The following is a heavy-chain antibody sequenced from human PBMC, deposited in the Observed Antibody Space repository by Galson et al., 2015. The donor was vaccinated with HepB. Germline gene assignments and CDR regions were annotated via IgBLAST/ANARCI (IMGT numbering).Heavy chain of an antibody. CDR3: ARDRGKGIEAVGWAYYGMDV. Sequence: ETLSLTCAVSGGSISRNNYYWGWIRQPPGKGLEWIGSIHYSGSTNHNPSLKSRVTISVDTSENQFSLKLSSVTAADTAVYYCARDRGKGIEAVGWAYYGMDVWGQGTTVTVSS. V-gene: IGHV4-39*07. CDR2: IHYSGST. CDR1: GGSISRNNYY. D-gene: IGHD6-13*01. J-gene: IGHJ6*02.